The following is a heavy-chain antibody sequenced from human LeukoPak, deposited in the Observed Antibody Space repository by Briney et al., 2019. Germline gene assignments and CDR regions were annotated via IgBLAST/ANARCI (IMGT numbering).Heavy chain of an antibody. CDR1: GGSISSSNW. CDR3: ARSGWILWFGELPIGYWYFDL. V-gene: IGHV4-4*02. Sequence: PSGTLSLTCAVSGGSISSSNWWSWVRQPPGKGLEWIGEINHSGSTNYNPSLKSRVTISVDTSKNQFSLKLSSVTAADTTVYYCARSGWILWFGELPIGYWYFDLWGRGTLVTVSS. CDR2: INHSGST. D-gene: IGHD3-10*01. J-gene: IGHJ2*01.